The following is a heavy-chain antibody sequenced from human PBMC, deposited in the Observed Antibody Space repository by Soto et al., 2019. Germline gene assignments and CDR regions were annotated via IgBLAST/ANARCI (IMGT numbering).Heavy chain of an antibody. V-gene: IGHV4-34*01. CDR1: GGSFSGYY. CDR3: ARAQSIRGVIIVPYYFDY. D-gene: IGHD3-10*01. Sequence: PSETLSLTCAVYGGSFSGYYWSWIRQPPGKGLEWIGEINHSGSTNYNPSLKSRVTISVDTSKKQFSLKMSSVTAADTAVYYCARAQSIRGVIIVPYYFDYWGQGTLVTVSS. J-gene: IGHJ4*02. CDR2: INHSGST.